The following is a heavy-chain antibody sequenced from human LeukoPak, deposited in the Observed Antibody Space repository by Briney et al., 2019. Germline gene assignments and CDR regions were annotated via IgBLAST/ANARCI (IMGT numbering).Heavy chain of an antibody. Sequence: PSETLSLTCTVSGGSISSSSYYWGWIRQPPGKGLEWIGSIYYSGSTYYNPSLKSRVTISVDTSKNQFSLKLSSVTAADTAVYYCASLDSEQLVLPFDYWGQGTLVTVSS. CDR1: GGSISSSSYY. V-gene: IGHV4-39*01. CDR3: ASLDSEQLVLPFDY. D-gene: IGHD6-6*01. J-gene: IGHJ4*02. CDR2: IYYSGST.